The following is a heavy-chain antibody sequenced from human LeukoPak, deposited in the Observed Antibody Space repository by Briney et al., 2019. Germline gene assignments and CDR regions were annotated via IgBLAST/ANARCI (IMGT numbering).Heavy chain of an antibody. J-gene: IGHJ4*02. D-gene: IGHD6-13*01. CDR2: INHSGST. Sequence: PSETLSLTCAVYGGSFSGYYWSWIRQPPGKGLERIGEINHSGSTNTNPSLKSQVTISVDTSKNQFSLRLSSVTAADTAVYYCARVTGYMREDYFDYWGQGTLVTVSS. V-gene: IGHV4-34*01. CDR1: GGSFSGYY. CDR3: ARVTGYMREDYFDY.